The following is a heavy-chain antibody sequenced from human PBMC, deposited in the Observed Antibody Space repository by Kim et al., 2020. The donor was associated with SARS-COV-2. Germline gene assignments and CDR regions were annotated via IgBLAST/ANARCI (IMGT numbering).Heavy chain of an antibody. CDR2: IKSKTDGGTT. V-gene: IGHV3-15*01. J-gene: IGHJ4*02. CDR1: GFTFSNAW. Sequence: GGSLRLSCAASGFTFSNAWMSWVRQAPGKGLEWVGRIKSKTDGGTTDYAAPVKGRFTISRDDSKNTLYLQMNSLKTEDTAVYYCTTPTRYYYDSSGYSVPDYWGQGTLVTVSS. D-gene: IGHD3-22*01. CDR3: TTPTRYYYDSSGYSVPDY.